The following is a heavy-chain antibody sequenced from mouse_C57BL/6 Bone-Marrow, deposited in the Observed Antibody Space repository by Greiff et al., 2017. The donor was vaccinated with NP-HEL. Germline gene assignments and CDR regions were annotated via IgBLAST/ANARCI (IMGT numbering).Heavy chain of an antibody. V-gene: IGHV1-52*01. CDR2: IDPSDSET. CDR3: ARDSYYYGSSWYFDV. CDR1: GYTFTSYW. D-gene: IGHD1-1*01. Sequence: QVQLKQPGAELVRPGSSVKLSCKASGYTFTSYWMHWVKQRPIQGLEWIGNIDPSDSETHYNQKFKDKATLTVDKSSSTAYMQLSSLTSVDSAVYYCARDSYYYGSSWYFDVWGTGTTVTVSS. J-gene: IGHJ1*03.